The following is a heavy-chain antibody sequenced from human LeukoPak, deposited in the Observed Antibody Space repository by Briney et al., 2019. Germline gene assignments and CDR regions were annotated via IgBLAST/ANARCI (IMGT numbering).Heavy chain of an antibody. Sequence: ASVNLSCKVSGYTFTSYGISWVRQAPGQGLEGMGWISAYNGNTNYAQKLQGRVTMTTDTSTSTAYVELRSLRSDDTAVYYCARDRPSSYDYWGQGTLVTVSS. CDR2: ISAYNGNT. V-gene: IGHV1-18*01. CDR3: ARDRPSSYDY. D-gene: IGHD5-24*01. J-gene: IGHJ4*02. CDR1: GYTFTSYG.